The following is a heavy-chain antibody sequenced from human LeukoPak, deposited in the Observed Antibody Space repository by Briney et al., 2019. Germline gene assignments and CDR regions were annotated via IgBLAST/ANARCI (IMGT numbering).Heavy chain of an antibody. CDR1: GGTFSSYA. V-gene: IGHV1-69*05. CDR2: IIPVFGTA. J-gene: IGHJ4*02. D-gene: IGHD2-21*01. Sequence: SVTVSCKASGGTFSSYAISWVRQAPGQGLEWMGGIIPVFGTANYAQKFQGRVTITTDESTSTAYMELSSLRSEDTAVYYCATLWGYSPEDYFDYWGQGTLVTVSS. CDR3: ATLWGYSPEDYFDY.